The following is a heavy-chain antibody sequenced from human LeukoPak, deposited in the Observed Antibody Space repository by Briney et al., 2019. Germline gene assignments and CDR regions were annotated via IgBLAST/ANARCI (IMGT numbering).Heavy chain of an antibody. CDR3: ARVRYYDSSGYYYFDY. CDR1: GCSISGYY. Sequence: SDTLSLTCTVSGCSISGYYWRWIRQPAGKGLEWIGRIYTSGRTNYNPSLKSRVTISVDKSKNQFSLKLSSVTAADTAVYYCARVRYYDSSGYYYFDYWGQGTLVTVSS. D-gene: IGHD3-22*01. J-gene: IGHJ4*02. CDR2: IYTSGRT. V-gene: IGHV4-4*07.